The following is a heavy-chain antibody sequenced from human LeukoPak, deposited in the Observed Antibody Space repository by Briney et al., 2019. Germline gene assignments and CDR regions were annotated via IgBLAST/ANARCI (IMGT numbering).Heavy chain of an antibody. CDR3: AGGTSGNYYCDS. Sequence: PGGSLRLSCAASGFTFSTYWMHWVRQVPGKGLVWVSRIITDGSSTTYADSVKGRFTISRDNAKNTVDLQMNSLRAEDTAVYYCAGGTSGNYYCDSWGQGTLVTVS. J-gene: IGHJ4*02. CDR2: IITDGSST. V-gene: IGHV3-74*01. CDR1: GFTFSTYW. D-gene: IGHD3-10*01.